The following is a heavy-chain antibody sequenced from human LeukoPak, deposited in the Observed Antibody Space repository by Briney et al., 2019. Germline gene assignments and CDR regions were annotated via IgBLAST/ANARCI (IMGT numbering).Heavy chain of an antibody. V-gene: IGHV4-39*01. CDR2: IFYSGTT. CDR1: GGSISSTSSY. Sequence: KPSETLSLTCTVSGGSISSTSSYWGWIRQPPGKGLEWIGSIFYSGTTYYNPSLKSRVTISVDTSKNQFSLKLTSVTAPDTSVYYCARHEGYCSGGSCYSVRWFDPWGQGTLVTVSS. J-gene: IGHJ5*02. D-gene: IGHD2-15*01. CDR3: ARHEGYCSGGSCYSVRWFDP.